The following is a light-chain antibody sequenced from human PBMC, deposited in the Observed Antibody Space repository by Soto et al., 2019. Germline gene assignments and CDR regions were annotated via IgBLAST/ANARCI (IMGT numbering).Light chain of an antibody. CDR3: QQYNNWPPWT. CDR2: GAS. CDR1: QSVSSN. J-gene: IGKJ1*01. Sequence: EIVMTQSPATLSVSPGERATLYCRASQSVSSNLAWYPHKPGQAPRLLIYGASTRATGIPARFSGSGSRTDFTLSISSLQSEDFAVYSCQQYNNWPPWTFGQGTKVEIK. V-gene: IGKV3-15*01.